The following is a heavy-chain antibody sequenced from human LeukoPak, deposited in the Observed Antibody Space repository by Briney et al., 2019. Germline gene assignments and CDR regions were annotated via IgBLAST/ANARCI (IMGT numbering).Heavy chain of an antibody. CDR3: AKDWASGNYFDY. Sequence: HPGGSLRLSRAASGFTFDNHAMSWVRQAPGKGPEWVSAIGYGGHNTYYADSVKGRFTISRDNSRNTVYLQMNSLRAEDAAVYYCAKDWASGNYFDYWGQGTLVTVSS. CDR1: GFTFDNHA. V-gene: IGHV3-23*01. CDR2: IGYGGHNT. D-gene: IGHD1-14*01. J-gene: IGHJ4*02.